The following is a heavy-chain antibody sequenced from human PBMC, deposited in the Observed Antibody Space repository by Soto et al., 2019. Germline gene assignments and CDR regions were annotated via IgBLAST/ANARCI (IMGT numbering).Heavy chain of an antibody. CDR1: GYTLITYG. V-gene: IGHV1-18*01. CDR2: INTYNGAS. CDR3: ARYCSGGTCHNGVTDY. J-gene: IGHJ4*02. Sequence: ASVKVSCKASGYTLITYGITGVLQSPLRGLEWMGWINTYNGASKYGSKVQGRVTMTRDTSTNTAYMELRSLRSDDTAVYYCARYCSGGTCHNGVTDYWGQGTLVTVSS. D-gene: IGHD2-15*01.